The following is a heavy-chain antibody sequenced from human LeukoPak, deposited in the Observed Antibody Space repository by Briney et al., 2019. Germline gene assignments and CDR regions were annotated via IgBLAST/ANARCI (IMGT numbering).Heavy chain of an antibody. CDR3: VLGSPFDY. CDR2: ISSSSRSI. J-gene: IGHJ4*02. V-gene: IGHV3-48*02. D-gene: IGHD3-10*01. CDR1: GFTFSNYS. Sequence: GGSLRLSCAASGFTFSNYSMNWDRQAPGKGLEWVSYISSSSRSIYYADSVKGRFTISRDNANNSLSLQMNSLRDEDTAVYYCVLGSPFDYWGQGTLVTVSS.